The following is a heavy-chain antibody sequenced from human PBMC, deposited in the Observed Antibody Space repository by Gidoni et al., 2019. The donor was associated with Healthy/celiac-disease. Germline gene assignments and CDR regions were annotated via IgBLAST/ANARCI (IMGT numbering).Heavy chain of an antibody. CDR3: ASYYGDYNYYYYGMDV. Sequence: ASGGTFSSYAISWVRQAPGQGLEWMGGIIPIFGTANYAQKFQGRVTITADESTSTAYMELSSLRSEDTAVYYCASYYGDYNYYYYGMDVWGQGTTVTVSS. D-gene: IGHD4-17*01. J-gene: IGHJ6*02. CDR2: IIPIFGTA. V-gene: IGHV1-69*01. CDR1: GGTFSSYA.